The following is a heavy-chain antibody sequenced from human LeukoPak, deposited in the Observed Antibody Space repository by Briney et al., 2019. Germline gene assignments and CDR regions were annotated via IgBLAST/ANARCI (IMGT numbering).Heavy chain of an antibody. V-gene: IGHV3-49*04. J-gene: IGHJ4*02. CDR2: IRSKAYGGTT. Sequence: GGSLRLSCTASGFTFGDYAVSWVRQVPGKGLEWVGFIRSKAYGGTTEYAASVKGRFTISRDDSKSIAYLQLNSLKTEDTAVYCCARFVPYFDYWGQGTLVTVSS. CDR3: ARFVPYFDY. D-gene: IGHD3-10*01. CDR1: GFTFGDYA.